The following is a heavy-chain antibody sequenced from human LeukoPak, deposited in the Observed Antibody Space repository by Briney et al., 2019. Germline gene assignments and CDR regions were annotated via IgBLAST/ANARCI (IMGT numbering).Heavy chain of an antibody. J-gene: IGHJ3*02. V-gene: IGHV3-23*01. Sequence: GGSLRLSCAASGFTFSSYAMSWVRQAPGKGLEWVSAISGSGGSTYYADSVKGRFTISRDNSKNTLYLQMNSLRAEDTAVYYCAKDLRRITMIVVATRAAFDIWGQGTMVTVSS. D-gene: IGHD3-22*01. CDR1: GFTFSSYA. CDR3: AKDLRRITMIVVATRAAFDI. CDR2: ISGSGGST.